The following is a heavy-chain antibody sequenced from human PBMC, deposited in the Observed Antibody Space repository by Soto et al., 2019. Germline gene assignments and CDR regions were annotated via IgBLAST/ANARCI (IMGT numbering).Heavy chain of an antibody. Sequence: PSETLSLTCTVSGGSISSYYWSWIRQPPGKGLEWIGYIYYSGSTNYNPSLKSRVTISVDTSKNQFSLKLSSVTAADTAVYYCARGGGDDFWSGYYPRNNWFDPWGQGTLVTVSS. CDR3: ARGGGDDFWSGYYPRNNWFDP. CDR1: GGSISSYY. CDR2: IYYSGST. V-gene: IGHV4-59*01. D-gene: IGHD3-3*01. J-gene: IGHJ5*02.